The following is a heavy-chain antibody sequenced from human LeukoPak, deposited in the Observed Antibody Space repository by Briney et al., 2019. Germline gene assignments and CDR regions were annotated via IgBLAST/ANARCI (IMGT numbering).Heavy chain of an antibody. CDR1: SGSISSRSYY. V-gene: IGHV4-39*07. Sequence: SETLSLTCTVSSGSISSRSYYWGWIRQPPGKGLEWIGEINHSGSTNYNPSLKSRVTISVDTSKNQFSLKLSSVTAADTAVYYCARVVPAGFESSWPLDYWGQGTLVTVSS. D-gene: IGHD2-15*01. CDR3: ARVVPAGFESSWPLDY. J-gene: IGHJ4*02. CDR2: INHSGST.